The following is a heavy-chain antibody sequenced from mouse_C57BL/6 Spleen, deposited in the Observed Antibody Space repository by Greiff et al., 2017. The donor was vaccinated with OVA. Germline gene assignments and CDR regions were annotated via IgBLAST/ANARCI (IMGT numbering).Heavy chain of an antibody. Sequence: EVQLVESGGGLVKPGGSLKLSCAASGFTFSSYAMSWVRQTPEKRLEWVATISDGGSYTYYPDNVKGRFTISRDNAKNNLYLQMSHLKSEDTAMYYCARETAGTDYWGQGTTLTVSS. CDR3: ARETAGTDY. CDR1: GFTFSSYA. D-gene: IGHD4-1*01. V-gene: IGHV5-4*01. J-gene: IGHJ2*01. CDR2: ISDGGSYT.